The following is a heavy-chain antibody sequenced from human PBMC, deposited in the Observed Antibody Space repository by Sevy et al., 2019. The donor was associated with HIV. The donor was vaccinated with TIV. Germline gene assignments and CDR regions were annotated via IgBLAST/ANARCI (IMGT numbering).Heavy chain of an antibody. V-gene: IGHV4-30-2*01. D-gene: IGHD2-15*01. CDR3: ARVRGDFCSGGSCHGGYFDY. Sequence: SETLSLTCAVSGGSISSGGYSWSWIRQPPGKGLEWIGYIYHSGSTYYNPSLKSRVTISVDRSKNQFSLKLSSATAADTAVYYCARVRGDFCSGGSCHGGYFDYWGQGTLVTVSS. J-gene: IGHJ4*02. CDR2: IYHSGST. CDR1: GGSISSGGYS.